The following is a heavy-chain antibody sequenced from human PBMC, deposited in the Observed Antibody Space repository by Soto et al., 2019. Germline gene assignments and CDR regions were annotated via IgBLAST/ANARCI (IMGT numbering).Heavy chain of an antibody. CDR1: GFTFSSYW. CDR2: IKQDGSEK. CDR3: ARELSHALDY. Sequence: GESLKISCAASGFTFSSYWMSWVRQAPGKGLEWVANIKQDGSEKYYVDSVKGRFTISRDNAKNSLYLQMNSLRAEDTAVYYCARELSHALDYWGQGTLVTVSS. V-gene: IGHV3-7*01. D-gene: IGHD3-16*02. J-gene: IGHJ4*02.